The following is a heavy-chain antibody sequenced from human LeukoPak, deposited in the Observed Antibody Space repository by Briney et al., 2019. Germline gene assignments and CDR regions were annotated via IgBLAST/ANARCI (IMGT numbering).Heavy chain of an antibody. J-gene: IGHJ5*02. D-gene: IGHD7-27*01. CDR2: IYYSGST. Sequence: SETLSLTCSVSGGSISRINYYWGWIRQPPGKGLEWIGSIYYSGSTYYNPSLKSRVTISVDPSKNQFSLKLSSVTAADTALYYCASTSNRVHNWCDPWGQGTLVTVSS. CDR3: ASTSNRVHNWCDP. V-gene: IGHV4-39*01. CDR1: GGSISRINYY.